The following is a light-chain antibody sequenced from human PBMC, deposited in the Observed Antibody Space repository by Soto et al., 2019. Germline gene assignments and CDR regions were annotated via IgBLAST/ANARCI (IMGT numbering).Light chain of an antibody. V-gene: IGKV1-5*01. J-gene: IGKJ4*02. CDR1: QSISSW. Sequence: DIQMTQSPSTLSASPGDSATITCRASQSISSWLAWYQQKPGKAPKLLIYDASSLESGVPSRFSGSGSGTEFTLTISSLQPDDFATYYCQQYNSYPLTFGEGTKVDIK. CDR3: QQYNSYPLT. CDR2: DAS.